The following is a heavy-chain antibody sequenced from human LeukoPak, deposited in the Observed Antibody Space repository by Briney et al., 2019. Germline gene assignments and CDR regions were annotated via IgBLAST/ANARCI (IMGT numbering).Heavy chain of an antibody. CDR2: ISADGGST. J-gene: IGHJ4*02. Sequence: GGSLRLSCVASGLNFDDSAMHWVRQAPGKGLEWVSLISADGGSTFSADSVKGRFSISRDNSKDSLYLQMNSLRSEDTAMYYCAKESGKFDYWGQGTLVAVSS. V-gene: IGHV3-43*02. CDR3: AKESGKFDY. CDR1: GLNFDDSA.